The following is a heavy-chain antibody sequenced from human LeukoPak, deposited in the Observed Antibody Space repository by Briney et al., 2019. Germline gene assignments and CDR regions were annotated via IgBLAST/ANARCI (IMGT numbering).Heavy chain of an antibody. Sequence: ASVKVSCKASGYTFTSYGISGVRQAPGQGLEWMGWISAYNGNTNYAQKLQGRVTMTTDTSTSTAYMELRSLRSDDTAVYYCARDVRWQQRGNEFDYWGQGTLVTVSS. J-gene: IGHJ4*02. V-gene: IGHV1-18*01. D-gene: IGHD6-13*01. CDR1: GYTFTSYG. CDR2: ISAYNGNT. CDR3: ARDVRWQQRGNEFDY.